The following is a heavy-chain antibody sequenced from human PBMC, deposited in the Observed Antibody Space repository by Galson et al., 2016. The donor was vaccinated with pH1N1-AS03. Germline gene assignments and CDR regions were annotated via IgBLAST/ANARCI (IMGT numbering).Heavy chain of an antibody. V-gene: IGHV3-48*03. D-gene: IGHD6-13*01. J-gene: IGHJ4*01. Sequence: SLRLSCAASGFTFSLYEMNWVRQAPGKGLEWVSYISSSGATKHYADSVEGRFTISRDNAKNSLYLQMSSLRAEDTAVYYCASRPGYPAYWGHGTLVAVSS. CDR3: ASRPGYPAY. CDR1: GFTFSLYE. CDR2: ISSSGATK.